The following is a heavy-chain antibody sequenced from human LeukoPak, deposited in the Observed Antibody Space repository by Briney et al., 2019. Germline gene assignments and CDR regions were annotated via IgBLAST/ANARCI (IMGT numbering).Heavy chain of an antibody. Sequence: PGGSPRLSCAASGFTVTSKYMSWVRQAPGQGLEWVSVIYSGSTTSYADPVMGRFSISRDNSKNTLYRQMNSLRAEDTAVYYCARLRGYCSSNSCYPLGYWGQGTLVTVSS. CDR3: ARLRGYCSSNSCYPLGY. V-gene: IGHV3-53*01. CDR2: IYSGSTT. J-gene: IGHJ4*02. CDR1: GFTVTSKY. D-gene: IGHD2-2*01.